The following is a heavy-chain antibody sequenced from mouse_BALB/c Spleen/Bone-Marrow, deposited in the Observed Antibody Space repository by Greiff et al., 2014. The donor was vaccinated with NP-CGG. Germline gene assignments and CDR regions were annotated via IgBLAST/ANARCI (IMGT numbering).Heavy chain of an antibody. J-gene: IGHJ4*01. CDR3: ARGGFLLRSLALDY. Sequence: VQLVESGAELAGPGASVKMSCKASGYTFTTYTMHWVQQRPGQGLEWVGYINPSTGFTNYNQIFKDKAILAADKSSSTAYMQLSSLTSEDSAVYYCARGGFLLRSLALDYWGQGTSVTVSS. D-gene: IGHD1-1*01. CDR1: GYTFTTYT. CDR2: INPSTGFT. V-gene: IGHV1-4*01.